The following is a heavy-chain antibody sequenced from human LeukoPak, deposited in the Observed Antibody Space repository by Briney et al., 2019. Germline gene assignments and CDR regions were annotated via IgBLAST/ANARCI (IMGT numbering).Heavy chain of an antibody. J-gene: IGHJ4*02. CDR3: ARGGPMYSSGWPGGY. CDR2: INPNSGGT. D-gene: IGHD6-19*01. Sequence: ASVKVSCKASGYTFTGYYMHWVRQAPGQGLEWMGWINPNSGGTNYAQKFQGRVTMTRDTSISTAYMELSRLRSDDTAVYYCARGGPMYSSGWPGGYWGQGTLVTVSS. V-gene: IGHV1-2*02. CDR1: GYTFTGYY.